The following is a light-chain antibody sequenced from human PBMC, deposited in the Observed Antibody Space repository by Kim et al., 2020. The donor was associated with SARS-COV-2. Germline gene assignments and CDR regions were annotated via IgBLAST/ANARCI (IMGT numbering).Light chain of an antibody. CDR1: QDISNN. J-gene: IGKJ1*01. Sequence: DIQMTQSPSSLSASVGDRVTITCRASQDISNNLAWYQQKPGQVPKFLIYAASTLQSGVPSRFSGSGSGTDFTLTISSLQPEDVATYYCQRYNGAPSTFGQGTKVDIK. CDR3: QRYNGAPST. CDR2: AAS. V-gene: IGKV1-27*01.